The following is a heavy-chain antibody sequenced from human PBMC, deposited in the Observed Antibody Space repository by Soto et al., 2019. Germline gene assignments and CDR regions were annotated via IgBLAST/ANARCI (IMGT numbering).Heavy chain of an antibody. D-gene: IGHD1-26*01. CDR2: INHSGST. J-gene: IGHJ4*02. Sequence: SETLSLTCAVYGGSFSGYYWSWIRQPPGKGLEWIGEINHSGSTNYNPSLKSRVTISVDTSKNQFSLKLSSVTAADTAVYYCARWDVQVKRASDYWGQGTLFTVSS. CDR1: GGSFSGYY. V-gene: IGHV4-34*01. CDR3: ARWDVQVKRASDY.